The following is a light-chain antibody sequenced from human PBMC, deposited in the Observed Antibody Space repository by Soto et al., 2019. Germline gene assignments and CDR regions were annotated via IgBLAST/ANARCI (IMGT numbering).Light chain of an antibody. CDR2: NVN. J-gene: IGLJ1*01. CDR3: AAWDDSLNGYV. CDR1: SSNIGRNT. V-gene: IGLV1-44*01. Sequence: QSVLTQPPSASGTPGQRVTFSCSGSSSNIGRNTVDWYQQLPGTAPKLLIYNVNQRPSGVPDRFSGSKSGTSASLAISGLQSEDEADYYCAAWDDSLNGYVFGTGTNSPS.